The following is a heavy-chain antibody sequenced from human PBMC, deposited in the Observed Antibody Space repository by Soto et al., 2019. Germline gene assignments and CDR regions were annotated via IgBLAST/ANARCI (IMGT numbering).Heavy chain of an antibody. CDR3: ARGNTHGYSYMDV. CDR2: FYYSGLT. Sequence: QVQLQESGPGLVKPSETLSLTCAVSGASMNTYYWSWIRQPPGKGLEWIGYFYYSGLTNYNPSLQSRVTISLDTSKNQFSLKLSSVTAADTAVYFCARGNTHGYSYMDVWGRGTTVTVSS. J-gene: IGHJ6*03. D-gene: IGHD3-22*01. CDR1: GASMNTYY. V-gene: IGHV4-59*08.